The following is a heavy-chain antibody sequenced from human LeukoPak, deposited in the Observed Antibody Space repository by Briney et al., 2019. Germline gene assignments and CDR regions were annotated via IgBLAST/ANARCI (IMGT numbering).Heavy chain of an antibody. Sequence: GESLKISFKVSGYNFISYWIAWVRQMPGKGLEWMEIIYPGDSDTRYSPSFQGQVTISGDKSISTAYLQWSNLKASESAIYYCTRQASYGYTEFDYWGQGTLVTVSS. CDR1: GYNFISYW. CDR2: IYPGDSDT. CDR3: TRQASYGYTEFDY. D-gene: IGHD5-24*01. J-gene: IGHJ4*02. V-gene: IGHV5-51*01.